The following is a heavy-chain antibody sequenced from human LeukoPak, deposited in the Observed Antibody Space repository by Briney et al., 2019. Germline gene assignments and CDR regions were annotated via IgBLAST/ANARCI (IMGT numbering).Heavy chain of an antibody. CDR1: GFTFSSYW. Sequence: GGSLRLSCAASGFTFSSYWMSWVRQAPGKGLEWVANIKQDGSEKYYVDSVKGRFTISRDNAKNSLYLQMNSLRAEDTAVYYCARVNLPYYYHSSGYYYSFDYWGQGTQVTVSS. CDR2: IKQDGSEK. D-gene: IGHD3-22*01. CDR3: ARVNLPYYYHSSGYYYSFDY. V-gene: IGHV3-7*03. J-gene: IGHJ4*02.